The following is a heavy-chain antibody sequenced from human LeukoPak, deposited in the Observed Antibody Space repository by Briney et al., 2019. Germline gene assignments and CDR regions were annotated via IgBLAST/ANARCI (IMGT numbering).Heavy chain of an antibody. CDR1: GGTFSSYA. CDR2: IIPILGIA. J-gene: IGHJ6*02. D-gene: IGHD2-2*01. CDR3: ARVRNIVVVPAALDYYYGMDV. Sequence: GASVKVSCKASGGTFSSYAISWVRQAPGQGLEWMGRIIPILGIANYAQKFQGRVTITADKSTSTAYMELSSLRSEDTAVYYCARVRNIVVVPAALDYYYGMDVWGQGTTVTVSS. V-gene: IGHV1-69*04.